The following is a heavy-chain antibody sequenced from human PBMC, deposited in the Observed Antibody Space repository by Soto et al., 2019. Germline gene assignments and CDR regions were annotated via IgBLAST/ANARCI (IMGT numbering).Heavy chain of an antibody. V-gene: IGHV4-59*01. Sequence: SETLPLPCTVSGGSISSYYLSWIRQPPGKGLEWIGYIYYSGSTNYNPSLKSRVTISVDTSKNQFSLKLSSVTAADTAVYYCASSNIAAAGFYYYGMDVWGRGTTVTVSS. D-gene: IGHD6-13*01. CDR2: IYYSGST. CDR3: ASSNIAAAGFYYYGMDV. J-gene: IGHJ6*02. CDR1: GGSISSYY.